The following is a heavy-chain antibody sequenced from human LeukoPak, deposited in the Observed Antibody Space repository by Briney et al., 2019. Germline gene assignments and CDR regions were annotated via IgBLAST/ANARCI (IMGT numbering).Heavy chain of an antibody. Sequence: GGSLRLSCAASGFTFSSYAMHWVRQAPGKGLEWVAVISYDGSNKYYADSVKGRFTISRDNSKNTLYLQMNSLRAEDTAVYYCAKDSRGVRGVINCFDYWGQGTLVTVSS. D-gene: IGHD3-10*01. CDR3: AKDSRGVRGVINCFDY. CDR1: GFTFSSYA. J-gene: IGHJ4*02. CDR2: ISYDGSNK. V-gene: IGHV3-30*04.